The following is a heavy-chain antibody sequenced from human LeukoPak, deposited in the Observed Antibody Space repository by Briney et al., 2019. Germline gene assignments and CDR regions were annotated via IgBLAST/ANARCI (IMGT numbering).Heavy chain of an antibody. CDR1: GYTFTGYY. J-gene: IGHJ4*02. CDR2: INPNSGGT. D-gene: IGHD6-6*01. CDR3: ARDSSYWTRDSVY. V-gene: IGHV1-2*02. Sequence: ASVKVSCKASGYTFTGYYMHWVRQAPGQGLEWMGWINPNSGGTNYAQKFQGRVTMTRDTSISTAYMELSRPRSDDTAVYYCARDSSYWTRDSVYWGQGTLVTVSS.